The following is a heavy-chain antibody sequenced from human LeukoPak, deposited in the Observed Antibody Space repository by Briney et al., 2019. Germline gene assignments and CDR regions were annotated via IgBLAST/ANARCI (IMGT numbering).Heavy chain of an antibody. CDR2: INPNSGGT. D-gene: IGHD3-3*01. CDR1: GYTFTGYY. CDR3: ARDRRGTHYDFWSGYSSPEPRGWFDP. J-gene: IGHJ5*02. Sequence: ASVKVSCKASGYTFTGYYMHWVRQAPGQGLEWMGWINPNSGGTNYAQKLQGRVTMTTDTSTSTAYMELRSLRSDDTAVYYCARDRRGTHYDFWSGYSSPEPRGWFDPWGQGTLVTVSS. V-gene: IGHV1-2*02.